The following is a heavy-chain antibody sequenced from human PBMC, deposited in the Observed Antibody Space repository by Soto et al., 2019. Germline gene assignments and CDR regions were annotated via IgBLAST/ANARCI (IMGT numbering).Heavy chain of an antibody. CDR3: ARDDIAVAGLEGY. CDR2: ISPNTGGT. D-gene: IGHD6-19*01. J-gene: IGHJ4*02. CDR1: GYTFTGYY. V-gene: IGHV1-2*04. Sequence: ASVKVSCKASGYTFTGYYMHWVRQAPGQGLEWMGWISPNTGGTNYAQKFQGWVTMTRDTSTSTAYMELRSLRSDDTAVYYCARDDIAVAGLEGYWGQGTLVTVSS.